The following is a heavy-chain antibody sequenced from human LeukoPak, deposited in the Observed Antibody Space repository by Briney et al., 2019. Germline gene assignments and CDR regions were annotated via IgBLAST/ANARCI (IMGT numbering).Heavy chain of an antibody. CDR2: INSDGSST. D-gene: IGHD3-10*01. CDR3: ARDQTLGLDHDAFDI. Sequence: WVSRINSDGSSTSYADSVKGRFTISRDNAKNTLYLQMNSLRAEDTAVYYCARDQTLGLDHDAFDIWGQGTMVTVSS. J-gene: IGHJ3*02. V-gene: IGHV3-74*01.